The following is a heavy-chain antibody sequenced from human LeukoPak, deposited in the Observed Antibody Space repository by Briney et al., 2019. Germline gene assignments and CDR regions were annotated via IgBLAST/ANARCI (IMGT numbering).Heavy chain of an antibody. V-gene: IGHV1-18*04. CDR2: ISAFNGNT. J-gene: IGHJ4*02. CDR3: ARSAVADTLSAYYFEY. CDR1: GYTFITND. D-gene: IGHD6-19*01. Sequence: ASVKVSCKASGYTFITNDITWVRRAPGQGLEWMGGISAFNGNTNYAQKLQGRVTMTTDTSTNTAYMELRSLTSDDTAVYYCARSAVADTLSAYYFEYWGQGTLVTVSS.